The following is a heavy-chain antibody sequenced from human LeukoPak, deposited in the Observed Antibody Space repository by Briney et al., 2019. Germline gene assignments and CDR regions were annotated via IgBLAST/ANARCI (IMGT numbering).Heavy chain of an antibody. CDR2: ISSSGSTI. CDR1: GFTFSDAW. Sequence: GGSLRLSCAASGFTFSDAWMNWVRQAPGKGLEWVSYISSSGSTIYYADSVKGRFTISRDNAKNSLYLQMNSLRAEDTAVYYCAELGITMIGGVWGKGTTVTISS. J-gene: IGHJ6*04. CDR3: AELGITMIGGV. D-gene: IGHD3-10*02. V-gene: IGHV3-11*04.